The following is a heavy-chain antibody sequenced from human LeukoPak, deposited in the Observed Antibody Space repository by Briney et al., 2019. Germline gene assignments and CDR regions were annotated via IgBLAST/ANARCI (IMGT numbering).Heavy chain of an antibody. D-gene: IGHD1-1*01. CDR1: AGSISNYY. V-gene: IGHV4-59*01. CDR2: IYYSGST. Sequence: PSETLSLTCNVSAGSISNYYWTWIRQPPREGLEWIGYIYYSGSTNYNPSLKSRVTISIDTSKNQFSLKLSSVTAADTAVYYCARETLEGKFDPWGQGILVTVSS. CDR3: ARETLEGKFDP. J-gene: IGHJ5*02.